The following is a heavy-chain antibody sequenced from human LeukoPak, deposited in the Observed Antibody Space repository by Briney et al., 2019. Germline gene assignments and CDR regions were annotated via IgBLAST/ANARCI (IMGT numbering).Heavy chain of an antibody. CDR1: GGTFSSYA. CDR2: IIPILGIA. D-gene: IGHD2-21*02. Sequence: VASVKVSCKASGGTFSSYAISWVRQAPGQGLEWMGRIIPILGIANYAQKFQGRVTITADESTNTAYMKLSSLTSDDTAVYYCARATATATYNWFDPWGQGTLVTVSS. J-gene: IGHJ5*02. CDR3: ARATATATYNWFDP. V-gene: IGHV1-69*04.